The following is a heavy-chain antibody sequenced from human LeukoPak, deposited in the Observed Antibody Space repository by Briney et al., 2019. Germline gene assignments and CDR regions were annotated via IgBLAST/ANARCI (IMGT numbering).Heavy chain of an antibody. D-gene: IGHD6-13*01. Sequence: GPLNPSFAALGFTFISFLVSWVPQAPGKGLGWVANIKQDGSEKYYVDFVKGRFTISRDNAKNSLYLQMNSLRAEDTAVYYCARQNGYSSSWYPGAWYFDLWGRGTLVTVSS. V-gene: IGHV3-7*01. CDR2: IKQDGSEK. CDR3: ARQNGYSSSWYPGAWYFDL. CDR1: GFTFISFL. J-gene: IGHJ2*01.